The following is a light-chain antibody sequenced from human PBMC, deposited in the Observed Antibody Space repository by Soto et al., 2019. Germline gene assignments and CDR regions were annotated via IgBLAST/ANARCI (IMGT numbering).Light chain of an antibody. Sequence: FMLTQPHCVSESAGKTVTISCTRSSGSIASNYVQWYQQRPGSAPTPVIYEDSQRPSGVPDRFSGSIDSSSNSASLTISRLQTEDEADYYCQSFDINNVVFGGGTKVTVL. J-gene: IGLJ2*01. CDR3: QSFDINNVV. V-gene: IGLV6-57*04. CDR2: EDS. CDR1: SGSIASNY.